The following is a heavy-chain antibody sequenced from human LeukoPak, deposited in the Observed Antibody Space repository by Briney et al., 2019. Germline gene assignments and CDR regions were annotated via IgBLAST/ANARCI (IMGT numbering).Heavy chain of an antibody. J-gene: IGHJ4*02. CDR3: ARGVATNY. Sequence: GASVKVSCKASGGTFSSYAISWVRQAPGQGLEWMGWMNPDSGDTDYAQKFQGRVTMTRDTSITTAYMELSSLRSEDTAMYYCARGVATNYWGQGTPVTVSS. V-gene: IGHV1-8*02. D-gene: IGHD2-15*01. CDR1: GGTFSSYA. CDR2: MNPDSGDT.